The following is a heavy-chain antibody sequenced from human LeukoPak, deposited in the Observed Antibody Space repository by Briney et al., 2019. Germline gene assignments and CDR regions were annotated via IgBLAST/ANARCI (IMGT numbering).Heavy chain of an antibody. D-gene: IGHD3-22*01. CDR1: GGSISSGDYY. J-gene: IGHJ3*02. Sequence: SETLSLTCTVSGGSISSGDYYWSWIRQPPGKGLEWIGYIYYSGGTYYNPSLKSRVTISVDTSKNQFSLKLSSVTAADTAVYYCARVWYYYDGSGDPDLGAFDIWGQGTMVTVSS. V-gene: IGHV4-30-4*08. CDR2: IYYSGGT. CDR3: ARVWYYYDGSGDPDLGAFDI.